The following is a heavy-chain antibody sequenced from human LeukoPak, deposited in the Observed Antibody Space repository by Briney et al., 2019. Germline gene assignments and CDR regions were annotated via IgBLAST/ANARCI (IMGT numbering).Heavy chain of an antibody. D-gene: IGHD6-19*01. CDR1: GFTFSSYG. CDR3: AKDFSGWYYFDY. Sequence: GGSLRLSCAASGFTFSSYGMHWVRQAPGKGLEWVAVISYDGSNKYYADSVKGRFTISRDNSKNTLYLQMNSLRAEDTAVYYCAKDFSGWYYFDYWGQGTLVTVSS. CDR2: ISYDGSNK. V-gene: IGHV3-30*18. J-gene: IGHJ4*02.